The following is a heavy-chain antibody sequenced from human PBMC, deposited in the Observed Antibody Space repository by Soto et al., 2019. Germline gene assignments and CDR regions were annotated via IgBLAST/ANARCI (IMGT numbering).Heavy chain of an antibody. D-gene: IGHD6-13*01. V-gene: IGHV1-2*04. CDR2: INPNSGGT. J-gene: IGHJ6*03. CDR3: ARGGSAAGTYYYYYMDV. Sequence: ASVKVSCKASGYTFTGYYMHWVRQAPGQGLEWMGWINPNSGGTNYAQKFQGWVTMTRDTSISTAYMELSRLRSDDTAVYYCARGGSAAGTYYYYYMDVWGKGTTVTVSS. CDR1: GYTFTGYY.